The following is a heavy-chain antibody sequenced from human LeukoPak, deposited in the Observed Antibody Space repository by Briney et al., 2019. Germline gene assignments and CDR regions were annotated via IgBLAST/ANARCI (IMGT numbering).Heavy chain of an antibody. CDR3: AKDRAYYYDSSGYYLDV. CDR1: GFTFSSYA. J-gene: IGHJ6*02. CDR2: ISGSSGST. Sequence: RGSLRLSCAASGFTFSSYAMSWVRQAPGKGLEWVSAISGSSGSTYYADSVKGRFTISRDNSKNTLYLQMNSLRAEDTAVYYCAKDRAYYYDSSGYYLDVWGQGTTVTVSS. V-gene: IGHV3-23*01. D-gene: IGHD3-22*01.